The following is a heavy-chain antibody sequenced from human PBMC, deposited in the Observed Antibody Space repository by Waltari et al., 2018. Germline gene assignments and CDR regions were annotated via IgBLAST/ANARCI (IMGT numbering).Heavy chain of an antibody. CDR1: GGSISSSSYY. V-gene: IGHV4-39*07. CDR2: IDYSGST. CDR3: ASDWQSPGYYYYGMDV. J-gene: IGHJ6*02. Sequence: QLQLQESGPGLVKPSETLSLTCTVSGGSISSSSYYWGWIRQPPGKGLEWIGSIDYSGSTHYNPSLKSRVTISVDTSKNHFSLKLSSVTAADTAVYYCASDWQSPGYYYYGMDVWGQGTTVTVSS.